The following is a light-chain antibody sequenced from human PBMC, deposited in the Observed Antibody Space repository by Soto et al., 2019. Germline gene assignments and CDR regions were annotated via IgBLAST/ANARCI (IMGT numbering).Light chain of an antibody. J-gene: IGKJ2*01. Sequence: DIQMTQSPSSLSASVGDRGTITCQASQDISNYLNWYQQKPGKAPKLLIYDASNLETGVPSRFSGSGSGTYFTFTISRLQPEDIATYYCQQYDNLPYTFGQGTKLEIK. CDR2: DAS. V-gene: IGKV1-33*01. CDR3: QQYDNLPYT. CDR1: QDISNY.